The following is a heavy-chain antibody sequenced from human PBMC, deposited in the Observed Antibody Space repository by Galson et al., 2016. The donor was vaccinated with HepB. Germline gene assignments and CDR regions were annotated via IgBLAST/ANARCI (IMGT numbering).Heavy chain of an antibody. Sequence: SETLSLTCTVSGGSLSPNYWSWVRQSPGKGLQWIGYIYYSGSPNYNPSLKSRATISVDTSKSEFSLKLSSVAAADTAVYYCARTKWFGELFDFWGQGTLVTVSS. J-gene: IGHJ4*02. CDR1: GGSLSPNY. D-gene: IGHD3-10*01. CDR2: IYYSGSP. CDR3: ARTKWFGELFDF. V-gene: IGHV4-59*01.